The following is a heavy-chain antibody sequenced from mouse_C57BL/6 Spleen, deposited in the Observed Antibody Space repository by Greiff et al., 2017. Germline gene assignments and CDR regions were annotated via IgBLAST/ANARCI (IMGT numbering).Heavy chain of an antibody. D-gene: IGHD2-4*01. CDR3: ARQYDYDVAWFAY. J-gene: IGHJ3*01. CDR2: ISSGGSYT. Sequence: EVQLVESGGDLVKPGGSLKLSCAASGFTFSSYGMSWVRQTPDKRLEWVATISSGGSYTYYPDSVKGRFTISRDNAKNTLYLQMSSLKSEDTAMYYCARQYDYDVAWFAYWGQGTLVTVSA. V-gene: IGHV5-6*01. CDR1: GFTFSSYG.